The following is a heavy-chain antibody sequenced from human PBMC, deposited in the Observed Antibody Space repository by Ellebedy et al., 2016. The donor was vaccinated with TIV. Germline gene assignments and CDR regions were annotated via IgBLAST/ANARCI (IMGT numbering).Heavy chain of an antibody. J-gene: IGHJ4*02. V-gene: IGHV3-23*01. Sequence: PGGSLRLSCAASGFTFSTYAMAWVRQAPGKGLEWVSGIVGSGAQKYADSVKGRFTISRDNSKRTVDLQMNSLRAEDTAIYYCARGKSGTYIHHAFDYWGQGTLITVSS. CDR1: GFTFSTYA. CDR3: ARGKSGTYIHHAFDY. D-gene: IGHD1-14*01. CDR2: IVGSGA.